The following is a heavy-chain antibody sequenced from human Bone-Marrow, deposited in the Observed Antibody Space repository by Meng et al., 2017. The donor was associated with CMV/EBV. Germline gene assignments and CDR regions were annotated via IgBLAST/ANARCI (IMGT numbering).Heavy chain of an antibody. V-gene: IGHV4-39*07. CDR3: ARASRSRYCSSTSCLGGYFAD. D-gene: IGHD2-2*01. CDR2: IYYSGST. CDR1: GGSISSSSYY. J-gene: IGHJ4*02. Sequence: GSLRLSCTVSGGSISSSSYYWGWIRQPPGKGLEWIGSIYYSGSTYYNPSLKSRVTISVDTSKNQFSLKLSSVTAADTAVYYCARASRSRYCSSTSCLGGYFADWGPGKLVNVSS.